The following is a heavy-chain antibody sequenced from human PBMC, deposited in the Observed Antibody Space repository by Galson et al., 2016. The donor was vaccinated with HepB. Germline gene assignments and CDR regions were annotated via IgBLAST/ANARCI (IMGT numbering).Heavy chain of an antibody. CDR3: ARGVIGTLNYYPYGLDV. CDR1: GVSITSDNW. D-gene: IGHD1-7*01. V-gene: IGHV4-4*02. Sequence: ETLSLTCGVSGVSITSDNWWSWVRQPPGKGLEWIGEFYHTGNTIYNPSLKRRVTISIDKSKNQFSLRLTSVTAADTAVYYCARGVIGTLNYYPYGLDVWGQGTTVTVSS. CDR2: FYHTGNT. J-gene: IGHJ6*02.